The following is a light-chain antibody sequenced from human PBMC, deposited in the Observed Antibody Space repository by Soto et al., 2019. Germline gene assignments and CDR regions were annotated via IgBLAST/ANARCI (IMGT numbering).Light chain of an antibody. V-gene: IGKV3-11*01. J-gene: IGKJ1*01. CDR1: QSVSSY. Sequence: EIVLTQSPATLSLSPGERVTISCRGSQSVSSYLAWYQQKPGQAPRLLIYDASNRATGIPARFSGSGSGTDFTLTISSLELEYFAVYYCQQRSNWPPSWTFGQGTKVEIK. CDR3: QQRSNWPPSWT. CDR2: DAS.